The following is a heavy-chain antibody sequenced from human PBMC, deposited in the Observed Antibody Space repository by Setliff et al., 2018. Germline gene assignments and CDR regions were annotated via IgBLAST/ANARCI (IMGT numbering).Heavy chain of an antibody. CDR3: NSRITVLRGVTVL. D-gene: IGHD3-10*01. J-gene: IGHJ4*02. V-gene: IGHV3-49*04. CDR2: IRSKAYGGTT. CDR1: GFTFGDYA. Sequence: GGSLRLSCTASGFTFGDYAMSWVRQAPGKGLEWVGFIRSKAYGGTTEYAASVKGRLTISRDDSKSIAYLQMNSLKTEDTALYYCNSRITVLRGVTVLWGQGTLVTVSS.